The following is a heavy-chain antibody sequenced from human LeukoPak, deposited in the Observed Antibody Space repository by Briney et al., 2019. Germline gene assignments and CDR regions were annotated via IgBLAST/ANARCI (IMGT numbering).Heavy chain of an antibody. CDR1: GGSISSGSYY. D-gene: IGHD6-19*01. Sequence: SQTLFLTCTVSGGSISSGSYYWSWIRQPAGKGLEWIGRIYTSGSTNYNPSLKSRVTISVDTSKNQFSLKLSSVTAADTAVYYCARDPRQEDIAVATGGFDYWGQGTLVTVSS. J-gene: IGHJ4*02. CDR3: ARDPRQEDIAVATGGFDY. CDR2: IYTSGST. V-gene: IGHV4-61*02.